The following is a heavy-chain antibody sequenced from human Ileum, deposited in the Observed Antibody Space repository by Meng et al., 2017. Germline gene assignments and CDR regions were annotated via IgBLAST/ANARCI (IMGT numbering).Heavy chain of an antibody. CDR1: GYTFTSYY. Sequence: ASVKVSCKASGYTFTSYYIHWVRQAPGQGLEYMGIIRPSGGGTSYAQKFQGRVTMTRDTSTSTVHMELSSLRYEDTAVYYCARGGYSSGYYSSYYGMDVWGQGTTVTVSS. CDR2: IRPSGGGT. CDR3: ARGGYSSGYYSSYYGMDV. J-gene: IGHJ6*02. V-gene: IGHV1-46*01. D-gene: IGHD3-22*01.